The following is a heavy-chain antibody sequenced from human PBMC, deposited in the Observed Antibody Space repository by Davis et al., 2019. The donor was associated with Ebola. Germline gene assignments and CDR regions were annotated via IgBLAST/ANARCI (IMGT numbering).Heavy chain of an antibody. Sequence: PGGSLRLSCAASGFTFRSYWMSWVRQAPGKGLECVASIRFAGPNRYYADSVKGRFTISRDNAMNSLFLQMNNLRAEDTAVYYCARGSRNMDVWGQGTTVTVSS. J-gene: IGHJ6*02. CDR2: IRFAGPNR. V-gene: IGHV3-7*03. CDR3: ARGSRNMDV. CDR1: GFTFRSYW.